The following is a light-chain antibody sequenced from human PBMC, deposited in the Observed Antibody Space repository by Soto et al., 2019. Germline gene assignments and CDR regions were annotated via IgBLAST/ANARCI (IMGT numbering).Light chain of an antibody. CDR1: QSLLYSDGNIY. CDR2: KVS. V-gene: IGKV2-30*01. J-gene: IGKJ1*01. Sequence: DVVMAQSPLSLPVTLGQPASISCRSSQSLLYSDGNIYLNWFHQRPGQSPRRLIYKVSNRDSGVPDRFSGSGSGTEFTLTISSLQSEDFAIYFCQQYNNWPTFGQGTKVDIK. CDR3: QQYNNWPT.